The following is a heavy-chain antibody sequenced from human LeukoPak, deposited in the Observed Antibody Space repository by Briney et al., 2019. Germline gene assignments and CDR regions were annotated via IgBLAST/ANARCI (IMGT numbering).Heavy chain of an antibody. D-gene: IGHD3-22*01. Sequence: PSQTLSLTCTVSGGSISSGGYYWSWIRQHPGKGLEWIGYIYYSGSTYYNPSLKSRVTISVDTSKNEFCLKLSSVTAADTAVYYCARGVMYYYDSSGHHWFDPWGQGTLVTVSS. J-gene: IGHJ5*02. CDR2: IYYSGST. CDR3: ARGVMYYYDSSGHHWFDP. V-gene: IGHV4-31*03. CDR1: GGSISSGGYY.